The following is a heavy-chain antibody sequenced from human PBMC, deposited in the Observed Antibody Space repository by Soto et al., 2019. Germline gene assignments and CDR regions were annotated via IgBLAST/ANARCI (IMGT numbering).Heavy chain of an antibody. J-gene: IGHJ3*02. D-gene: IGHD4-17*01. Sequence: QVQLQESGPGLVKPSETLSLTCTVSGGSISSYYWSWIRQPPGKGLEWIGYIYYSGSTNYNPSLKSRVTMSVDTSKNQFSLKLSSVTAADTAVYYCASWTTVTTERFDAFDISGQGTMVTVSS. CDR3: ASWTTVTTERFDAFDI. CDR1: GGSISSYY. V-gene: IGHV4-59*01. CDR2: IYYSGST.